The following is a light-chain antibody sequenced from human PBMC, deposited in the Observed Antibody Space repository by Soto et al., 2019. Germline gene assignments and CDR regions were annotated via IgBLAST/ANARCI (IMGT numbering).Light chain of an antibody. Sequence: EVVMTQSPATLSVSPGGRATLSCRAGQGVSTNLAWYQQKPGQAPRLLIYGASTRATGIPARFSGSGSGTDFTLTISSLQSEDFALYYCQHYNNWPPWTFGQGTKVEIK. CDR2: GAS. CDR3: QHYNNWPPWT. J-gene: IGKJ1*01. CDR1: QGVSTN. V-gene: IGKV3-15*01.